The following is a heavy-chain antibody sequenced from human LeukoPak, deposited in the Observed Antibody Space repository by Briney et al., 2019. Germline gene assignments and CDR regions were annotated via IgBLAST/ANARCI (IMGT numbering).Heavy chain of an antibody. J-gene: IGHJ4*02. CDR1: GFTFSRYG. Sequence: GGTLRLSCAASGFTFSRYGMSWVRQAPGKGLEWVSAMSGSGGSTYYADSVKGRFTISRDNSKNTLYLQMNSLRAEDTAVYYCAKAYCSRTNCGANKRPHFDYWGQGTLVTVSS. D-gene: IGHD2-2*01. CDR3: AKAYCSRTNCGANKRPHFDY. V-gene: IGHV3-23*01. CDR2: MSGSGGST.